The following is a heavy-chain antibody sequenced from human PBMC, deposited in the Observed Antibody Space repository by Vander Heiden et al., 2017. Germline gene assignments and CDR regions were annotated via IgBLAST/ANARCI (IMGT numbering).Heavy chain of an antibody. J-gene: IGHJ6*02. CDR2: MSGSGYST. CDR3: AKVGAFYYYYAMDV. CDR1: GFTFSKYA. V-gene: IGHV3-23*01. Sequence: EVQLLESGGGLVQPGGSLRLSCAASGFTFSKYAMSWVRQAPGKGLEWVSGMSGSGYSTYHADSVKGRFSISRDNSKNTLYLQMNSLRAEDTAVYYCAKVGAFYYYYAMDVWGQGTTVTVSS.